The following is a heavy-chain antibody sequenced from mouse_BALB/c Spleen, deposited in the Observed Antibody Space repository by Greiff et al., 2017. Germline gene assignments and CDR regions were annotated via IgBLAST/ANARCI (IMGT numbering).Heavy chain of an antibody. J-gene: IGHJ1*01. D-gene: IGHD2-1*01. V-gene: IGHV5-6*01. CDR3: ARHNYGNYVGYFDV. CDR2: ISSGGSYT. CDR1: GFTFSSYG. Sequence: EVMLVESGGDLVKPGGSLKLSCAASGFTFSSYGMSWVRQTPDKRLEWVATISSGGSYTYYPDSVKGRFTISRDNAKNTLYLQMSSLKSEDTAMYYCARHNYGNYVGYFDVWGAGTTVTVSS.